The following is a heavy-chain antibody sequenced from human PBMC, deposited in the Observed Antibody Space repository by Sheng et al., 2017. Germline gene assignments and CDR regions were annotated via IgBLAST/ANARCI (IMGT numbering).Heavy chain of an antibody. CDR3: GRGPGSQFGY. J-gene: IGHJ4*02. Sequence: QLVESGGGGLVQPGGSLRLSCAASGFTVSTNYMTWVRQAPGKGLEWVSLIYSTGSTYYADSVKGRFTISRDNSKNTVYLQMNSLRAEDTAVYYCGRGPGSQFGYWGRGTLVTVSS. D-gene: IGHD3-10*01. CDR2: IYSTGST. V-gene: IGHV3-66*02. CDR1: GFTVSTNY.